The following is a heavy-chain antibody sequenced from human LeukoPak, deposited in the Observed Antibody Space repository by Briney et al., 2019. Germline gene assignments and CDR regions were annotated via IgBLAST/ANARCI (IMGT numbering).Heavy chain of an antibody. CDR3: ARVFGSYCSSTSCYYNWFDP. V-gene: IGHV4-59*01. Sequence: SETLSLTCTVSGGSISSYYWSWIRQPPGKGLEGIGYIYYSGSTNYNPSLKSRVTISVDTSKNQFSLKLSSVTAADTAVYYCARVFGSYCSSTSCYYNWFDPWGQGTLVTVSS. CDR2: IYYSGST. CDR1: GGSISSYY. D-gene: IGHD2-2*01. J-gene: IGHJ5*02.